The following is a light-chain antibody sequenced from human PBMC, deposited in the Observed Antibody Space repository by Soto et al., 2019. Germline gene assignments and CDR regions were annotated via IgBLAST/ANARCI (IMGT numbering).Light chain of an antibody. V-gene: IGKV3-11*01. CDR2: DAS. J-gene: IGKJ4*01. CDR1: QSVGSY. Sequence: EIVLTQSPATLSMSTGERATLSCRASQSVGSYLAWYQQKPGQSPRLLIYDASNRAAGIPVRFRRGGSGTNFTLTISSLELEVFAVYYCKQRSNWPLTFGGGTRVDIK. CDR3: KQRSNWPLT.